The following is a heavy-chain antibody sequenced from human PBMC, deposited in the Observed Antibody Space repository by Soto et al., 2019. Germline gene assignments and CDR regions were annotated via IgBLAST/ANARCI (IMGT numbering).Heavy chain of an antibody. J-gene: IGHJ4*02. D-gene: IGHD1-26*01. V-gene: IGHV4-30-2*01. CDR3: AREGAAKEIDY. CDR2: ILYSGTT. Sequence: PSETLSLTCAVSGCSLRSASFRGSLFSWTWVRQPPGKCLEWVGHILYSGTTHFNPSLASRVSMSLDRSKNQFSLSLAYVTAADTAVYYCAREGAAKEIDYWGQGALVTVS. CDR1: GCSLRSASFRGSLFS.